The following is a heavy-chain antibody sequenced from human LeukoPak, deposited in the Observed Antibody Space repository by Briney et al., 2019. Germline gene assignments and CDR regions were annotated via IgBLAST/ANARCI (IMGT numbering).Heavy chain of an antibody. J-gene: IGHJ3*02. D-gene: IGHD3-22*01. Sequence: SETLSLTCTVSGGSISTYYWNWIRQPPGKGLEWIGYVDYSGSTDYNPSLKSRVTISIDAPKNQFSLRLSSVTAADTAVYYCARAPDYDSSGQDAFDIWGPGTLLTVSS. CDR3: ARAPDYDSSGQDAFDI. CDR2: VDYSGST. V-gene: IGHV4-59*01. CDR1: GGSISTYY.